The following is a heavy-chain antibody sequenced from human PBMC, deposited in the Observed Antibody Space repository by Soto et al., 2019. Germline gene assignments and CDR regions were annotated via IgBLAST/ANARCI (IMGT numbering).Heavy chain of an antibody. D-gene: IGHD4-4*01. CDR2: MYQSGST. V-gene: IGHV4-4*02. CDR1: GGSISSSNW. CDR3: ARAETTTGTRDYYYGMDV. Sequence: SETLSLTCAVSGGSISSSNWWGWVRQPPGKGLEWIGEMYQSGSTNYNPSLKSRVTISVDKSKNQFSLKLSSVTAADTAVYYCARAETTTGTRDYYYGMDVWGQGTTVTVSS. J-gene: IGHJ6*02.